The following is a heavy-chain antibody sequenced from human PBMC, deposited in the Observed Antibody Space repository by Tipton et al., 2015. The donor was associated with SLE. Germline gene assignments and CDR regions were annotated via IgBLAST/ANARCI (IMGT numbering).Heavy chain of an antibody. CDR2: IYPGDSDT. D-gene: IGHD4-17*01. CDR1: GYSFTSYW. Sequence: QLVQSGAEVKKPGESLKISCKVSGYSFTSYWIGWVRQMPGKGLEWMGSIYPGDSDTRYSPSFQGQVTISADKSISPAYLQWSSLKASDTAMYYCARRVTYGDFFFDYWGQGTLVTVSS. V-gene: IGHV5-51*03. J-gene: IGHJ4*02. CDR3: ARRVTYGDFFFDY.